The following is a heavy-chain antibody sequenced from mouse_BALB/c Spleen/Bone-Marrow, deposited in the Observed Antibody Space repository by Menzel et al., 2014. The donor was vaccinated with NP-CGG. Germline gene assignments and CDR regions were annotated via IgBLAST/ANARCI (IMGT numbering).Heavy chain of an antibody. V-gene: IGHV1-69*01. D-gene: IGHD2-1*01. CDR1: GYTFTDYW. CDR2: IDTSDSYS. CDR3: ARKKRNYGNYYWVPY. J-gene: IGHJ3*01. Sequence: VQLQQSGAEFVMPGASVKMSCEASGYTFTDYWIHWVKQRPGQGLEWIGAIDTSDSYSSYNQKFKGKATLTVDESSSTAYMQLNSLTSEDSAVYYCARKKRNYGNYYWVPYWGQGTLVTVSA.